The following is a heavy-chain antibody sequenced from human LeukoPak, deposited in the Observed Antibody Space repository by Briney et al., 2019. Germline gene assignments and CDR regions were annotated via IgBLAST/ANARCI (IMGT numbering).Heavy chain of an antibody. V-gene: IGHV1-2*02. CDR2: INPNSGGT. D-gene: IGHD3-10*01. CDR3: ARAQAQAYGSGSYYIPVISGSDY. CDR1: GYTFTGYY. J-gene: IGHJ4*02. Sequence: ASVKVSCNTFGYTFTGYYMHWVRQAPGQGLEWMGWINPNSGGTNYAQKFQGRVTMTRDTSTSTVYMELSSLRSEDTAVYYCARAQAQAYGSGSYYIPVISGSDYWGQGTLVTVSS.